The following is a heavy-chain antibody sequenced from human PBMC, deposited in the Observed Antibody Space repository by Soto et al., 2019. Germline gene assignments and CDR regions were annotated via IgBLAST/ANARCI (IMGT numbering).Heavy chain of an antibody. V-gene: IGHV3-74*03. CDR3: IKYGAD. CDR2: INIDGSFT. Sequence: EVHLVESGGGLVQPGGSLRLSCAASGFTFSTYYMHWVRQAPGKGLEWVSRINIDGSFTTYTESVKGRFTIFRDNAKNTLYLQMNSLRAEDTAVYYCIKYGADWGQGTLVTVSS. CDR1: GFTFSTYY. D-gene: IGHD1-26*01. J-gene: IGHJ4*02.